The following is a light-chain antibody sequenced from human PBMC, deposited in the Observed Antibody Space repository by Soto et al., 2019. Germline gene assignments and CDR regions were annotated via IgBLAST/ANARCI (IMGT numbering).Light chain of an antibody. CDR2: DAS. Sequence: EIVLTQSPATLSLSPGERATLSCRASQSINSYLAWYQQKPGQAPRLLIYDASNRATGIPPRFSGSGSGTDFTLTINSLEPEDFAVYYCQQRSNWPPTWTFGQGTKVEIK. V-gene: IGKV3-11*01. J-gene: IGKJ1*01. CDR3: QQRSNWPPTWT. CDR1: QSINSY.